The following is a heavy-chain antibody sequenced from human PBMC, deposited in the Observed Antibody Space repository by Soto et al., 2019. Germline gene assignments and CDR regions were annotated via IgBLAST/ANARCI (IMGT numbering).Heavy chain of an antibody. D-gene: IGHD2-8*01. Sequence: ASVKVSCKTSGYAFSGYRLSWVRQGPGQGLEWMGWISGYNGNTDYARKFQGRVTMTTDTSTSTAYMELRSLRSDDTAVYYCARDLGPPNWFDSWGQGTLVTVSS. V-gene: IGHV1-18*01. CDR2: ISGYNGNT. CDR1: GYAFSGYR. J-gene: IGHJ5*01. CDR3: ARDLGPPNWFDS.